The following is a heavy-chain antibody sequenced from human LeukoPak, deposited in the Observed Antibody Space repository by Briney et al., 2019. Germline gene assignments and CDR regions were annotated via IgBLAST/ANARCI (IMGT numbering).Heavy chain of an antibody. V-gene: IGHV3-48*01. J-gene: IGHJ4*02. D-gene: IGHD6-13*01. Sequence: GGSLRLSCAASGFTFRNYLMNWVRQAPGKGLEWVSFISSTGGTIYYADSVKGRFTVSRDNGKNSLLLQMNSLRAEDTAVYYCSTSPSFGSSWYQFNYWGQGALVIVSS. CDR3: STSPSFGSSWYQFNY. CDR2: ISSTGGTI. CDR1: GFTFRNYL.